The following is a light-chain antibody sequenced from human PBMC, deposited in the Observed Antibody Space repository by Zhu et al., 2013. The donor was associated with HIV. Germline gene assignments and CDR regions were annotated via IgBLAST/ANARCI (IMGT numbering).Light chain of an antibody. V-gene: IGKV1-39*01. Sequence: DIQMTQSPSSLSASVGDRVIITCRASQAIDSYLNWYQQKPGSAPKLLMHAASRMQTGVPSRFSGSGSGTEFTLTISSLQPEDFASYFCQQSYTFPVTFGGGTKVELK. CDR3: QQSYTFPVT. J-gene: IGKJ4*02. CDR1: QAIDSY. CDR2: AAS.